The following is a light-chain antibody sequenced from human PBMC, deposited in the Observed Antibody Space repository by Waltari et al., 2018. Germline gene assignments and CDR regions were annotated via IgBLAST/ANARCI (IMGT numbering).Light chain of an antibody. CDR2: KIS. J-gene: IGKJ4*01. CDR1: QSLVHSDGNTY. CDR3: MQATQFPLT. Sequence: DIVMTQTPLSSPVTLGQPASISCRSSQSLVHSDGNTYLSWLHQRPGQPPRLLIYKISNRLSGVPVRFSGSGAGTEFTLKISRVETEDVGVYFCMQATQFPLTFGGGTKVEIK. V-gene: IGKV2-24*01.